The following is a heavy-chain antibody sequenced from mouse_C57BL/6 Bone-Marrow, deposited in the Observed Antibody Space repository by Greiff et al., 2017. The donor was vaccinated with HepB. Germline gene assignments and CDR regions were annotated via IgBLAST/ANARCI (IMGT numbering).Heavy chain of an antibody. V-gene: IGHV5-9-1*02. D-gene: IGHD3-2*02. Sequence: EVKLMESGEGLVKPGGSLKLSCAASGFTFSSYAMSWVRQTPGKRLEWVAYISSGGDYIYYADTVKGRFTISRDNARNTLYLQMSSLKSEDTAMYYCTRGGRQLRLTCFAYWGQGTLVTVSA. CDR3: TRGGRQLRLTCFAY. CDR1: GFTFSSYA. J-gene: IGHJ3*01. CDR2: ISSGGDYI.